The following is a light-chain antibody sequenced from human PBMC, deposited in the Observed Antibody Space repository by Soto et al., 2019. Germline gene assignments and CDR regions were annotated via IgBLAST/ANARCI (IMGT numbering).Light chain of an antibody. Sequence: QSVLTQPASVSGSPGQSITISCTGTSSDVGGYNYVSWYQQHPGKAPKLMIYDVSNRPSGVSDRFSGSKSGNTASLTISGLQAEDEADYYCSSRVFGTGTKV. CDR3: SSRV. CDR1: SSDVGGYNY. CDR2: DVS. J-gene: IGLJ1*01. V-gene: IGLV2-14*01.